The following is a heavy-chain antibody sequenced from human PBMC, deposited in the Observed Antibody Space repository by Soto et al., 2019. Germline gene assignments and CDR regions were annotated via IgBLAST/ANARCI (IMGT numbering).Heavy chain of an antibody. V-gene: IGHV3-30*03. Sequence: QVQLVESGGGVVQPGRSLRLSCAASGFTFSRYGMFWVRQAPGKGLEWVAVISYDGSDKYYADSVKGRFTISRDNSKNTLDVQLDSLRADDTGVYYWAAGYSFGDYWGQGTLVTISS. CDR1: GFTFSRYG. D-gene: IGHD5-18*01. J-gene: IGHJ4*02. CDR2: ISYDGSDK. CDR3: AAGYSFGDY.